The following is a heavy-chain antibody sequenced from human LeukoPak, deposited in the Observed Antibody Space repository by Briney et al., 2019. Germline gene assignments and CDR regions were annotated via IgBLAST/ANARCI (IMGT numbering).Heavy chain of an antibody. CDR2: IGASGGST. D-gene: IGHD3-9*01. V-gene: IGHV3-23*01. Sequence: PSETLSLTCAVYNGSFSGYYWSWVRQAPGKGLEWVSGIGASGGSTYYADSVKGRFTISRDNSKNTLYLQMNSLRTEDTAVYYCAKAEGYDILTGLDYWGQGTLVTVSA. CDR1: NGSFSGYY. CDR3: AKAEGYDILTGLDY. J-gene: IGHJ4*02.